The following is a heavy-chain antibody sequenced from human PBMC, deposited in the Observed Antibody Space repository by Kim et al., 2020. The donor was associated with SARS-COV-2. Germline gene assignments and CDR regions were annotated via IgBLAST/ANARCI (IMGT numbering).Heavy chain of an antibody. Sequence: ASVKVSCKASGYTFTSYYMHWVRQAPGQGLEWMGIINPSGGSTSYAQKFQGRVTMTRDTSTSTVYMELSSLRSEDTAVYYCAREPGWYQPLLRHYYYGMDVWGQGTTVTVSS. CDR3: AREPGWYQPLLRHYYYGMDV. J-gene: IGHJ6*02. CDR2: INPSGGST. D-gene: IGHD6-19*01. CDR1: GYTFTSYY. V-gene: IGHV1-46*01.